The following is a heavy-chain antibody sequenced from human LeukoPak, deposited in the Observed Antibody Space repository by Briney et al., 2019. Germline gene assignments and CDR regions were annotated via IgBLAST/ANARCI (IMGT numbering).Heavy chain of an antibody. CDR2: IHYSGST. CDR3: ARVGYCTNGVCYSASIFDY. CDR1: DGSIISSNYY. V-gene: IGHV4-39*01. D-gene: IGHD2-8*01. J-gene: IGHJ4*02. Sequence: SETLSLTCSVSDGSIISSNYYWGWIRQPPGKGLEWIGSIHYSGSTYSNPSLKSRVTVSVDTSKNQFSLKLSSVTAADTAVYYCARVGYCTNGVCYSASIFDYWGQGTLVTVSS.